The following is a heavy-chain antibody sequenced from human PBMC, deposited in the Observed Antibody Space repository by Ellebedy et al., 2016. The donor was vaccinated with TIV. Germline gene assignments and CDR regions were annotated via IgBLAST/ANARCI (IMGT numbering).Heavy chain of an antibody. Sequence: GESLKISCAASGFTFSSYGMHWVRQAPGKGLVWVSRINSDWSSTSYADSVKGRFTISRDNAKNTLYLQMNSLRAEDTAVYYCARVYYYGSGSYYDFDYWGQGTLVTISS. CDR3: ARVYYYGSGSYYDFDY. CDR1: GFTFSSYG. J-gene: IGHJ4*02. V-gene: IGHV3-74*01. D-gene: IGHD3-10*01. CDR2: INSDWSST.